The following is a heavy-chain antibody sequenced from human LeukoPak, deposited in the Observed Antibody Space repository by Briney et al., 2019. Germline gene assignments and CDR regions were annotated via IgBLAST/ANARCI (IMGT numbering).Heavy chain of an antibody. J-gene: IGHJ6*02. CDR2: ISSSSSYI. D-gene: IGHD6-6*01. CDR3: ARVPKSSIAARPSYYYGMDV. V-gene: IGHV3-21*01. Sequence: GGSLRLSCAASGFTFSSYSMNWVRQAPGKGLEWVSSISSSSSYIYYADSVKGRFTISRDNAKNSLYLQTNSLRAEDTAVYYCARVPKSSIAARPSYYYGMDVWGQGTTVTVSS. CDR1: GFTFSSYS.